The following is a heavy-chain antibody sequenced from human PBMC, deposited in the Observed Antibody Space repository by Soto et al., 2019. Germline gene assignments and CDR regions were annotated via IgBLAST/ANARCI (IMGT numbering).Heavy chain of an antibody. CDR3: AIDAAYHLPYNWFDP. CDR2: IIPIFGTA. J-gene: IGHJ5*02. Sequence: QVKLVQSGAEVKKPGSSVKVSCKASGGTFSSYAISWVRQAPGQGLEWMGGIIPIFGTANYAQKFQGRVTITADKSTSTAYMELSSLRSEDTPVYYCAIDAAYHLPYNWFDPWGQGTLVTVSS. V-gene: IGHV1-69*06. D-gene: IGHD2-2*01. CDR1: GGTFSSYA.